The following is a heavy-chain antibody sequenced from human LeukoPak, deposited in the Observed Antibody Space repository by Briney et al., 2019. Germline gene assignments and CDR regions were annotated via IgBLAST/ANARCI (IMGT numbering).Heavy chain of an antibody. J-gene: IGHJ4*02. CDR3: GREGTV. Sequence: GGSLRLSCAASGFTVGSNSMSWVRQAPGKGLEWVSIIYSGGSTYNADSVKGRFTISRDNSKNTLYLQMNSLRAEDTAVYYCGREGTVRGQGTLVTVSS. CDR2: IYSGGST. V-gene: IGHV3-66*01. D-gene: IGHD4-11*01. CDR1: GFTVGSNS.